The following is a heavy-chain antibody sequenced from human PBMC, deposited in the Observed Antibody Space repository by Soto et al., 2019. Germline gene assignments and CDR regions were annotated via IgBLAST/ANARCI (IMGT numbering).Heavy chain of an antibody. D-gene: IGHD5-12*01. Sequence: QVQLVQSGAEVRKPGASVTVSCRSSGDSFNDYYIHWLRQAPGHGFEWMGWINPNGGVTKYAQKFQGWVSMTRDTSIRTVYMQLSRLRSDDTAVYYCARESGGATATLDYYYFYMDVWGTGTTVTVSS. J-gene: IGHJ6*03. V-gene: IGHV1-2*04. CDR3: ARESGGATATLDYYYFYMDV. CDR2: INPNGGVT. CDR1: GDSFNDYY.